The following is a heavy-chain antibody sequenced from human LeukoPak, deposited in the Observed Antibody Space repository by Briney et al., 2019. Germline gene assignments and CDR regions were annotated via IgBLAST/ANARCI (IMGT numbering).Heavy chain of an antibody. J-gene: IGHJ4*02. CDR2: INHSGST. Sequence: PSETLSLTCAVYGGSFSGYYWSWIRQPPGKGLEWIGEINHSGSTNYNPSLKSRVTISVDTSKNQFSLKRSSVTAADTAVYYCARARYYCSSTSCRLLANPYYFDYWGQGTLVTVSS. D-gene: IGHD2-2*01. V-gene: IGHV4-34*01. CDR3: ARARYYCSSTSCRLLANPYYFDY. CDR1: GGSFSGYY.